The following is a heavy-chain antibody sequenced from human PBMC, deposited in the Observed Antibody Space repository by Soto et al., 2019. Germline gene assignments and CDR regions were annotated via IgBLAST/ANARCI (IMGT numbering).Heavy chain of an antibody. CDR3: ARPPGYVSDWYYFDL. J-gene: IGHJ4*02. CDR2: ISSKSGGT. CDR1: GYTFTGYY. V-gene: IGHV1-2*02. Sequence: QVQLVQSGAEVKKPGASVKVSCEASGYTFTGYYMHWVRQAPGQGFEWMGRISSKSGGTNYAQKFQGRVTMTWDTSLNTAYMELSSLMFEDTAVYYCARPPGYVSDWYYFDLWGQGTLVTVSS. D-gene: IGHD3-9*01.